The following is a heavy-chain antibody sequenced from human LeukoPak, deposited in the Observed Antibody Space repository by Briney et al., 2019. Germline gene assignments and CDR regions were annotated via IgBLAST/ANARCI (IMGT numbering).Heavy chain of an antibody. CDR2: IYYSGST. D-gene: IGHD5-12*01. J-gene: IGHJ5*02. CDR3: ARRYSGYDYLNWFDP. CDR1: GGSISSSSYY. V-gene: IGHV4-39*01. Sequence: SETLSLTCTVSGGSISSSSYYWGWIRQPPGKGLEWIGSIYYSGSTYYNPSLKSRVTISVDTSKIQFSLKLSSVTAADTAVYYCARRYSGYDYLNWFDPWGQGTLVTVSS.